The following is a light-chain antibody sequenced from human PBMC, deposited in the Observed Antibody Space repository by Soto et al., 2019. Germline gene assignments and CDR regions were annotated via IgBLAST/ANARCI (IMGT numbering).Light chain of an antibody. J-gene: IGLJ3*02. CDR3: SSYTPTSTLGV. Sequence: QSALTQPASVSGSPGQSITISCTGTSSDIGGFNYVSWYQQHPGTAPKLIIYEVSNRPSGISNRFSGSKSGNTASLTISGLQAEDEADYYCSSYTPTSTLGVFGGGTQLTVL. CDR1: SSDIGGFNY. CDR2: EVS. V-gene: IGLV2-14*01.